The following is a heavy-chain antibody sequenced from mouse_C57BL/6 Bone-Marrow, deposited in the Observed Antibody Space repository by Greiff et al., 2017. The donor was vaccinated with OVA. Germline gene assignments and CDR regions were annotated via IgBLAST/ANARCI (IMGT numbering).Heavy chain of an antibody. Sequence: EVQLVESGPELVKPGASVKISCKASGYSFTGYYMNWVKQSPEKSLEWIGEINPSTGGTTYNQKFKAKATLTVDKSSSTAYMQLKSLTSEDSAVYYCARTPLLNAMDYWGQGTSVTVSS. D-gene: IGHD2-10*01. CDR1: GYSFTGYY. CDR3: ARTPLLNAMDY. J-gene: IGHJ4*01. CDR2: INPSTGGT. V-gene: IGHV1-42*01.